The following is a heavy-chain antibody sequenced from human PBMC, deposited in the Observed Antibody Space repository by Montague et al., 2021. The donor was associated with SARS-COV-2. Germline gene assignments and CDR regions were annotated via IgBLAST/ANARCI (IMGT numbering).Heavy chain of an antibody. V-gene: IGHV3-15*01. Sequence: SLRLSCAASGFTFSNAWMSWARQAPGKGLEWVGRIKSKTDGGTTDYAAPVKGRFTISRDDSKNTLYLQMNSLKTEDTAVYYCTTDRVYDYVWGSYRYTDYWGQGTLVTVSS. CDR2: IKSKTDGGTT. CDR1: GFTFSNAW. CDR3: TTDRVYDYVWGSYRYTDY. J-gene: IGHJ4*02. D-gene: IGHD3-16*02.